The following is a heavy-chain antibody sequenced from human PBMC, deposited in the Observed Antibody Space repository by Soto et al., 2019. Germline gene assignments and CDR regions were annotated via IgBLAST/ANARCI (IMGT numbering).Heavy chain of an antibody. D-gene: IGHD6-19*01. Sequence: PSETLSLTCTVSGGSISSSSYYWGWIRQPPGKGLEWIGSIYYSGSTYYNPSLKSRVTISVDTSKNQFSLKLSSVTAADTAVYYCASSYSSGWYLIDYWGQGTLVTVSS. CDR2: IYYSGST. V-gene: IGHV4-39*01. CDR3: ASSYSSGWYLIDY. J-gene: IGHJ4*02. CDR1: GGSISSSSYY.